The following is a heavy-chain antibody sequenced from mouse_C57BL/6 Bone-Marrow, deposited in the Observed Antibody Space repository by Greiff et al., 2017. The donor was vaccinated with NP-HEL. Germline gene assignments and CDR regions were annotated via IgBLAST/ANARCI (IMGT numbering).Heavy chain of an antibody. CDR2: IYPGDGDT. J-gene: IGHJ2*01. V-gene: IGHV1-80*01. CDR1: GYAFSSYW. D-gene: IGHD4-1*01. Sequence: QVQLQQSGAELVKPGASVKISCKASGYAFSSYWMHWVKQRPGQGLEWIGQIYPGDGDTNYNGKFKGKATLTADKSSSTAYMQLSSLTSEDSAVYFCARVPDPGTVYYFDYWGQGTTLTVSS. CDR3: ARVPDPGTVYYFDY.